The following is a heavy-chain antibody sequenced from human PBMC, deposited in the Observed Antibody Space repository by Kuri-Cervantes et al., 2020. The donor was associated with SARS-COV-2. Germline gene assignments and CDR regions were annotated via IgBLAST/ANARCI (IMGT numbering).Heavy chain of an antibody. V-gene: IGHV3-48*03. Sequence: GESLKISCAASGFTFSSYEMNWVRQAPGKGLEWVSYISSSGSTIYYADSVKGRFTISRDNAKNSLYLQMNSLRAEDTAVYYCARGDLVVVAATPDYYYGMDVWGQGTTVTVSS. CDR2: ISSSGSTI. J-gene: IGHJ6*02. CDR1: GFTFSSYE. D-gene: IGHD2-15*01. CDR3: ARGDLVVVAATPDYYYGMDV.